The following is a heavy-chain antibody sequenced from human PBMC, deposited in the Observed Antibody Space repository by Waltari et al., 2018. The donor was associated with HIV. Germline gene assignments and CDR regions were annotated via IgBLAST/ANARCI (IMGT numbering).Heavy chain of an antibody. D-gene: IGHD4-17*01. CDR1: GFNFGDYA. Sequence: DVQLAESGGVVVQPGGSLRLSCTASGFNFGDYAMHWVRQAPGKGLEGVSRISWNGGSCDYAGSVKGRVTIARDNSKKSLYLEMTSLRLEDTALYYCAKDLNRLTVAGAAVVYWGQGTLVNVSS. CDR3: AKDLNRLTVAGAAVVY. J-gene: IGHJ4*02. V-gene: IGHV3-43D*03. CDR2: ISWNGGSC.